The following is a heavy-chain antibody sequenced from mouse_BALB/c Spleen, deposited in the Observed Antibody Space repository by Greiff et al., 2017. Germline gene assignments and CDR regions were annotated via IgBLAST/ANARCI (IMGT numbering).Heavy chain of an antibody. CDR2: INPNNGGT. CDR1: GYTFTDYN. Sequence: EVQLQQSGPELVKPGASVKIPCKASGYTFTDYNMEWVKQSHGKSLEWIGDINPNNGGTIYNQKFKGKATLTVDKSSSTAYMELRSLTSEDTSVYYCARSTFAYWGQGTLVTVSA. CDR3: ARSTFAY. J-gene: IGHJ3*01. V-gene: IGHV1-18*01.